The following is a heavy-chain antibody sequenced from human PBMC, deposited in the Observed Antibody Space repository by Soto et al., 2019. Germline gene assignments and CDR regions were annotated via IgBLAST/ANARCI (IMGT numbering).Heavy chain of an antibody. V-gene: IGHV1-69*08. J-gene: IGHJ6*02. CDR3: ARDSGRSDVVPAAISAMDV. CDR1: GGNRYT. D-gene: IGHD2-2*01. CDR2: IIPMFGIA. Sequence: QVQLVQSGAEVKKPGSSVKVSCKGSGGNRYTITWVRQAPGQGLEWMGRIIPMFGIATYAQNFQGRVTISADKSTSTAYMELSGLRSEDTAVYYCARDSGRSDVVPAAISAMDVWGQGTTVTVSS.